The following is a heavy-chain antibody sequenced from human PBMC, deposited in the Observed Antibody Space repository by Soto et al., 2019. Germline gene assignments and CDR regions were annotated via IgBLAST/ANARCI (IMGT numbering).Heavy chain of an antibody. CDR3: ARGPESRSTAYFDY. D-gene: IGHD1-26*01. J-gene: IGHJ4*02. Sequence: QVQLVQSGGEVKKPGASVKVSCKASGYTFTDYGITWVRQAPGQGLEWMGWISAYTGNTNYAQKVQGRVTMSTATSTSTAYLELRSLRSDDTAVYYCARGPESRSTAYFDYWGQGTLVTVSS. V-gene: IGHV1-18*01. CDR1: GYTFTDYG. CDR2: ISAYTGNT.